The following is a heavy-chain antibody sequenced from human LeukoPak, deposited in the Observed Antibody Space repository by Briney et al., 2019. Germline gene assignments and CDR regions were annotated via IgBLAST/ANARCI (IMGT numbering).Heavy chain of an antibody. CDR1: GFTFSSCG. CDR2: ISYDGSNK. CDR3: ACTAAGFGEPFDY. V-gene: IGHV3-30*03. Sequence: GGSLRLSCAASGFTFSSCGMHWVRQAPGKGLEWVAVISYDGSNKYYADSVKGRFTISRDNSKNTLYLQMNSLRAEDTAVYYCACTAAGFGEPFDYWGQGTLVTVSS. J-gene: IGHJ4*02. D-gene: IGHD6-13*01.